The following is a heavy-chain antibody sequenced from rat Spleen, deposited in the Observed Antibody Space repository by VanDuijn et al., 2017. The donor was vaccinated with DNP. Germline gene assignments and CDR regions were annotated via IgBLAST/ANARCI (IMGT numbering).Heavy chain of an antibody. CDR1: GFSLTSYN. D-gene: IGHD4-3*01. CDR2: IWKNGDT. J-gene: IGHJ2*01. V-gene: IGHV2-41*01. Sequence: QVQLKESGPGLVQPSQTLSLTCTVAGFSLTSYNVHWVRQPPGKGLEWMGVIWKNGDTAYNSPLRSRLSISRDTSKSQVFLQMNTLQKEDTATYFCARHNSGHAGIFDYWGQGVVVTVSS. CDR3: ARHNSGHAGIFDY.